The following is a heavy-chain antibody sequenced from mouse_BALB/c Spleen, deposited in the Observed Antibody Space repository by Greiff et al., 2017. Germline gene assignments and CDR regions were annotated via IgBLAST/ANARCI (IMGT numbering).Heavy chain of an antibody. J-gene: IGHJ4*01. CDR2: ISSGGSYT. D-gene: IGHD1-1*01. CDR3: ATTVVARRDAMDY. Sequence: DVHLVESGGDLVKPGGSLKLSCAASGFTFSSYGMSWVRQTPDKRLEWVATISSGGSYTYYPDSVKGRFTISRDNAKNTLYLQMSSLKSEDTAMYYCATTVVARRDAMDYWGQGTSVTVSS. CDR1: GFTFSSYG. V-gene: IGHV5-6*01.